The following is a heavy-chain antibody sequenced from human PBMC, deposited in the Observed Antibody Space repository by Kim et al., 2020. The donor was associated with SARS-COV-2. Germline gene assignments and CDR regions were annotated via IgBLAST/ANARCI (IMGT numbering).Heavy chain of an antibody. V-gene: IGHV1-2*06. CDR2: INPNSGGT. D-gene: IGHD5-12*01. Sequence: ASVKVSCKGSGYTFTGYYMHWVRQAPGQGLEWMGRINPNSGGTNYAQKFQGRVTMTRDTSISTAYMELSRLRSDDTAVYYCARVVRRDGYNLPDYWGQGTLVTVSS. CDR1: GYTFTGYY. CDR3: ARVVRRDGYNLPDY. J-gene: IGHJ4*02.